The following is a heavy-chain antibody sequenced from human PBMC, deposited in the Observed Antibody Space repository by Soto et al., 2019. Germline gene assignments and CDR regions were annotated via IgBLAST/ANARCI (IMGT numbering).Heavy chain of an antibody. Sequence: GSLRLSCAASGXTFDDYTMHWVRQAPGKGLEWVSLISWDGGSTYYADSVNGVFTISRDNSKNSLYLQMNSLRTEDNALYYFEKDFGRHGTGGTCYSMDVWGQGTTGTVSS. CDR1: GXTFDDYT. V-gene: IGHV3-43*01. J-gene: IGHJ6*02. CDR2: ISWDGGST. D-gene: IGHD2-15*01. CDR3: EKDFGRHGTGGTCYSMDV.